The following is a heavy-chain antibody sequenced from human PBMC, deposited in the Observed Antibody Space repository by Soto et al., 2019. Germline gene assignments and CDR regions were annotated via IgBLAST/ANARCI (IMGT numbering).Heavy chain of an antibody. Sequence: QVQLLQSGAEVKKPGASVKVSCKASGYMFNTYGITWVRQAPGQGLEWMGWISVYNGNIDYAQKFEGRVTMTTDTSTNTAYMVLKTLTSDDTAVYYCARTYGSGDYFLPFEYWGQGPPVSVSS. CDR1: GYMFNTYG. D-gene: IGHD3-10*01. J-gene: IGHJ4*02. CDR3: ARTYGSGDYFLPFEY. CDR2: ISVYNGNI. V-gene: IGHV1-18*01.